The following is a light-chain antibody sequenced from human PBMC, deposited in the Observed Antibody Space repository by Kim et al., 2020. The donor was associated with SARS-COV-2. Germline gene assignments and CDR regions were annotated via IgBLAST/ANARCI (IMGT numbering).Light chain of an antibody. J-gene: IGLJ3*02. CDR1: KLGNKY. CDR2: QDS. Sequence: VSPGQTATITCSGDKLGNKYACWYQQKPGQSPVLVIYQDSKRPSGIPERFSASNSGNTATLTIRGTQTMDEADYYCHTWDSRTGVFGGGTQLTVL. CDR3: HTWDSRTGV. V-gene: IGLV3-1*01.